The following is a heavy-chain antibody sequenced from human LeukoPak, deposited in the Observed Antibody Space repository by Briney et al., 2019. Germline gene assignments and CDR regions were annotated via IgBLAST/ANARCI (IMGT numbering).Heavy chain of an antibody. CDR2: ISYDGSNK. J-gene: IGHJ4*02. CDR1: GFTFSSYA. CDR3: PRGPPFFTN. Sequence: GGSLRLSCAASGFTFSSYAMHWVRQAPGKGLEWVAVISYDGSNKYYADSVKGRFTISRDNAKNSLYLQMNSLRDEDTAVYYCPRGPPFFTNWGQGTLVTVSS. D-gene: IGHD3-10*01. V-gene: IGHV3-30*04.